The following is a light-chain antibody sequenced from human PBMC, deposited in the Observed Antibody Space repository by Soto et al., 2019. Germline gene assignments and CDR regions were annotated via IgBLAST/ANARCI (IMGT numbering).Light chain of an antibody. J-gene: IGKJ5*01. CDR2: GAS. CDR3: QQYGSSST. V-gene: IGKV3-20*01. CDR1: QSVSSSY. Sequence: EIVLTQSPGTLSLSPGERATLSCRASQSVSSSYLAWYQQKPGQAPRLLIYGASSRPTGIPDRFSGSGSGTDSTLTISRLEPEDFAVYYCQQYGSSSTFGQGTRLENK.